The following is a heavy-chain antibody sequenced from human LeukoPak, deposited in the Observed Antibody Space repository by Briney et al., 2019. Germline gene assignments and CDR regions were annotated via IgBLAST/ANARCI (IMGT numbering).Heavy chain of an antibody. D-gene: IGHD2-15*01. Sequence: GGSLRLSCAASGFTFDDYAMHWVRQAPGKGLEWVSLISWDGGSTYYADSVKGRFTISRDNSKNSLYLQMNSLRAEDTALYYCAKDRGYCSGGSCYGYSYAFDIWGQGTMVTVSS. CDR2: ISWDGGST. CDR3: AKDRGYCSGGSCYGYSYAFDI. CDR1: GFTFDDYA. J-gene: IGHJ3*02. V-gene: IGHV3-43D*03.